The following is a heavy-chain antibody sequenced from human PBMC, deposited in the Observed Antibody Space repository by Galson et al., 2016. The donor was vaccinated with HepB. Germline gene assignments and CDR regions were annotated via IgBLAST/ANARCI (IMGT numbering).Heavy chain of an antibody. CDR1: GFTFSKXX. D-gene: IGHD6-19*01. Sequence: SLRLSCAASGFTFSKXXMSXXRQAXXKGLXXVAXXXEDGNXKYYVASVKGRFIVSRENAKNSLYLKMNSLRAEDTAAYYCAKYSSGWYEYFQRWGQGTLVTVSS. J-gene: IGHJ1*01. V-gene: IGHV3-7*02. CDR2: XXEDGNXK. CDR3: AKYSSGWYEYFQR.